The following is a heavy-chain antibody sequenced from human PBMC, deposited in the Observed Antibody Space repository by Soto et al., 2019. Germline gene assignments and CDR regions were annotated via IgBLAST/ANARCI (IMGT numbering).Heavy chain of an antibody. V-gene: IGHV3-23*01. CDR1: GFKFINYA. Sequence: WGSLRLSCAASGFKFINYAMSWVRQAPGKGLEWVSLISATGGGTYYADSVKGRFTISRDNSHNTLYLQVHSLTAEDTAVYYCAKDRRAGGNSAFYFDFWGQGAQVTVSS. CDR2: ISATGGGT. D-gene: IGHD3-16*01. J-gene: IGHJ4*02. CDR3: AKDRRAGGNSAFYFDF.